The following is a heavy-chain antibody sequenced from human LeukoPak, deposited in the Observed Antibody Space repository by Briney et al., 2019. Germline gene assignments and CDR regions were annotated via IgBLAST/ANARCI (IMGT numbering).Heavy chain of an antibody. CDR3: ARIVPAAMLYYYYYYMDV. D-gene: IGHD2-2*01. CDR1: GGSISSYH. Sequence: SETLSLTCTVSGGSISSYHWSWIRQPAGKGLEWIGRIYTSGSTNYNPSLKSRVTMSVDTSKNQFSLKLSSVTAADTAVYYCARIVPAAMLYYYYYYMDVWGKGTTVTVSS. CDR2: IYTSGST. V-gene: IGHV4-4*07. J-gene: IGHJ6*03.